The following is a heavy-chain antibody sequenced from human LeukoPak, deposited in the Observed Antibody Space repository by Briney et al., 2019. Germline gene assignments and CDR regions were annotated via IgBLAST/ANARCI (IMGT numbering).Heavy chain of an antibody. CDR1: GLTFSHAS. CDR3: ARGEVDYDFFYYIDV. V-gene: IGHV3-74*01. D-gene: IGHD3-3*01. CDR2: INSDGSCT. J-gene: IGHJ6*03. Sequence: PGGSLRLSCAASGLTFSHASSNWVRQPPGSGPVWFFRINSDGSCTSYAYSVKGRVTSSRDNAKNTLYLQMNRLRAEDTAVYYCARGEVDYDFFYYIDVWGKGTTVTVTS.